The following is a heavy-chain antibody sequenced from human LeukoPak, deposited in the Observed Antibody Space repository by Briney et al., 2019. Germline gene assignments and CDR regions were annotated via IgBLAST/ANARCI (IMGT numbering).Heavy chain of an antibody. CDR2: IKQDGSEK. D-gene: IGHD5-12*01. CDR3: ARDRQWLPDY. V-gene: IGHV3-7*01. J-gene: IGHJ4*02. CDR1: GFTVSSNS. Sequence: PGGSLRLSCTVSGFTVSSNSMSWVRQAPGKGLEWVANIKQDGSEKYYVDSVKGRFTISRDNAKNSLYLQMNSLRAEDTAVYYCARDRQWLPDYWGQGTLVTVSS.